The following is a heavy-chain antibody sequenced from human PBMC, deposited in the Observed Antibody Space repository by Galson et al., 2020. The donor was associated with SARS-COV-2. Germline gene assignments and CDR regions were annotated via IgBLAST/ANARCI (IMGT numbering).Heavy chain of an antibody. Sequence: ASETLSLTCSVSGGSISSYSWSWIRQSPGKGLEWIGYIYYTGSTKYNPSLASRVTISVDTSQNQFSLTLTSVTAADTAMYYCARRGYSYGVMYYFDYWGQGTLVTVSS. D-gene: IGHD5-18*01. V-gene: IGHV4-59*08. J-gene: IGHJ4*02. CDR2: IYYTGST. CDR3: ARRGYSYGVMYYFDY. CDR1: GGSISSYS.